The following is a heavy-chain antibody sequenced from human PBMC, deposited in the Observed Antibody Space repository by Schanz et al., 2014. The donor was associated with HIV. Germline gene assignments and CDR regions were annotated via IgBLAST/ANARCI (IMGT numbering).Heavy chain of an antibody. CDR3: ARGQFGELFYGMDV. CDR2: AHHSGST. V-gene: IGHV4-59*02. D-gene: IGHD3-10*01. J-gene: IGHJ6*01. Sequence: QEQLQEWGPGVVKPSETLSLFCAVYGGSVRTTYYSWIRQSPGKGLEWIGYAHHSGSTNYNPSLKSRATISLDMSKNQVSLKLSSVTAADTAVYFCARGQFGELFYGMDVWGHGTAVTVSS. CDR1: GGSVRTTY.